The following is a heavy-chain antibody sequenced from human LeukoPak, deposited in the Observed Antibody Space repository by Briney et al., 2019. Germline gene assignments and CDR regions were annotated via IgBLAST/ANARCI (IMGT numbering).Heavy chain of an antibody. Sequence: PGGSLRLSCAASGFTFSSYGMSWVRQAPGKGLEWVSFIRYDGSNKYYVDSVKGRFTISRDNSKNTVFLQMNSLRAEDTAVYYCAKPSGSGFDYWGQGTQLTVSS. V-gene: IGHV3-30*02. D-gene: IGHD1-26*01. CDR3: AKPSGSGFDY. CDR2: IRYDGSNK. CDR1: GFTFSSYG. J-gene: IGHJ4*02.